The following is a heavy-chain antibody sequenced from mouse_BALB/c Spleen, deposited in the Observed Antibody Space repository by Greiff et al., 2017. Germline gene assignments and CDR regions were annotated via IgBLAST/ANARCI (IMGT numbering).Heavy chain of an antibody. CDR1: GFNIKDYY. V-gene: IGHV14-1*02. D-gene: IGHD1-1*01. CDR2: IDPENGNT. Sequence: EVNLVESGAELVRPGALVKLSCKASGFNIKDYYMHWVKQRPEQGLEWIGWIDPENGNTIYDPKFQGKASITADTSSNTAYLQLSSLTSEDTAVYYCARVRYYGSSLYAMDYWGQGTSVTVSS. J-gene: IGHJ4*01. CDR3: ARVRYYGSSLYAMDY.